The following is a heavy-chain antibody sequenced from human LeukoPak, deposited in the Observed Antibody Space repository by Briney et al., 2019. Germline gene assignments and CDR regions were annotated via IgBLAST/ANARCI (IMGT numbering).Heavy chain of an antibody. V-gene: IGHV3-23*01. J-gene: IGHJ3*02. D-gene: IGHD3-9*01. CDR2: ISGSGGST. CDR1: GFSFRGYT. Sequence: PGGSLRLSCAASGFSFRGYTMHWVRQAPGKGLEWVSAISGSGGSTYYADSVKGRFTISRDNSKNTLYLQMNSLRAEDTAVYYCAKDRELRYFDWFDAFDIWGQGTMVTVSS. CDR3: AKDRELRYFDWFDAFDI.